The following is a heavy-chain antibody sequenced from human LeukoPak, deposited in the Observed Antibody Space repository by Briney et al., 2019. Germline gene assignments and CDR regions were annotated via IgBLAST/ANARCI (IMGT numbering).Heavy chain of an antibody. V-gene: IGHV4-34*01. CDR1: GGSFSGYY. J-gene: IGHJ6*02. Sequence: SETLSLTCAVYGGSFSGYYWSWIRQPPGKGLEWIGEINHSGSTNYNPSLKGRVTISVDTSKNQFSLKLSSVTAADTAVYYCASLVGYPYYGMDVWGQGTTVTVSS. CDR2: INHSGST. D-gene: IGHD5-18*01. CDR3: ASLVGYPYYGMDV.